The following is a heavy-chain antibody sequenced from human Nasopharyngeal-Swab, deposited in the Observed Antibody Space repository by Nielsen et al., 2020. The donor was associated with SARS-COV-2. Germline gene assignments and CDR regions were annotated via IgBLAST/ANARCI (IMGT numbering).Heavy chain of an antibody. V-gene: IGHV3-30*18. CDR2: TSYQGSNT. D-gene: IGHD2-2*02. CDR3: AKTSYEVLYQGLVDY. J-gene: IGHJ4*02. Sequence: LSLTCVASGFTFSRYGMHWVRQAPGKGLGWVAITSYQGSNTYYADSVKGRFTISRDNSKNTLYLQMNSLRAEDTAMYYCAKTSYEVLYQGLVDYWGQGTLVTVSS. CDR1: GFTFSRYG.